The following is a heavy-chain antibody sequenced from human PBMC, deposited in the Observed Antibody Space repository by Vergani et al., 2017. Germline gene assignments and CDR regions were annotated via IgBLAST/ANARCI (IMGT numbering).Heavy chain of an antibody. CDR1: GFTFSNAW. CDR3: TTDPEEGPFDY. J-gene: IGHJ4*02. Sequence: EVQLVESGGGLVKPGGSLRLSCAASGFTFSNAWMCWVRQAPGKGLEWVGRIKSETDGGTTDYVAPVKGRFTISRDDSKNTLYLQMNSLKTEDTAVYYCTTDPEEGPFDYWGQGALVTVSS. CDR2: IKSETDGGTT. V-gene: IGHV3-15*01.